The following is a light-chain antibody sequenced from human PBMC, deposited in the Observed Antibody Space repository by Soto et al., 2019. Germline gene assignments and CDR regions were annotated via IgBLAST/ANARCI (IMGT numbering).Light chain of an antibody. CDR1: QSVSSSY. CDR3: TQYGGLPIP. Sequence: EIVLSLSAVALSLYPRERATLSCRTSQSVSSSYLSWYQQKRGQAPRLLIYDASSRATGIPDRFSGSGSGTDFTLTISRLEAEDVIGYCSTQYGGLPIPSGQGRR. V-gene: IGKV3-20*01. CDR2: DAS. J-gene: IGKJ5*01.